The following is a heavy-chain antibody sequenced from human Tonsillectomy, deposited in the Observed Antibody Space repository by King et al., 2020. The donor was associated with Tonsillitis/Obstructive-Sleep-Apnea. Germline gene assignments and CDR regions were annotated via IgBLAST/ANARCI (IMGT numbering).Heavy chain of an antibody. V-gene: IGHV3-48*03. CDR2: ISNSGTII. CDR3: AGGGSSTENYYYYYMDV. D-gene: IGHD2-2*01. CDR1: GFTFSRYE. J-gene: IGHJ6*03. Sequence: VQLVESGGGLVQPGGSLRLSCAASGFTFSRYEMNWVRQAPGKGLEWISYISNSGTIIYYADSVKGRFTISRDNAKNSLYLQMNSLRAEDTAVYYCAGGGSSTENYYYYYMDVWGKGTTVTVSS.